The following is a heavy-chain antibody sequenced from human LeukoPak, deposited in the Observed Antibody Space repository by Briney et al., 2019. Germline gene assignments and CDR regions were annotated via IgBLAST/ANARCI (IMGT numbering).Heavy chain of an antibody. D-gene: IGHD1-26*01. V-gene: IGHV1-46*01. Sequence: ASVKVSCKASGYTFTGYYMHWVRQAPGQGLEWMGRINPSGGSTSYAQKFQGRVTMTRDTSTSTVYMELSSLRSEDTAVYYCARVQDLELPDYWGQGTLVTVSS. CDR2: INPSGGST. J-gene: IGHJ4*02. CDR1: GYTFTGYY. CDR3: ARVQDLELPDY.